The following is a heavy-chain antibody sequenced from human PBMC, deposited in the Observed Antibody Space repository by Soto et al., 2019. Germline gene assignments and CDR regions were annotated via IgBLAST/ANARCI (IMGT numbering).Heavy chain of an antibody. CDR3: ARDPPPPDY. J-gene: IGHJ4*02. CDR2: ISAHNGNT. Sequence: ASVKVSCKASGYTFASYAISWMRQAPGQGLEWMGWISAHNGNTNYAQKLQGRVTMTTDTSTSTAYMELRSLRSDDTAVYYCARDPPPPDYWGQGTLVTVSS. CDR1: GYTFASYA. V-gene: IGHV1-18*01.